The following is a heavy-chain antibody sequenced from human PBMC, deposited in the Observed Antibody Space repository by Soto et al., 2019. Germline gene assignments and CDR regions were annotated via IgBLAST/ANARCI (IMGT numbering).Heavy chain of an antibody. CDR1: GFTFSSYA. D-gene: IGHD3-16*01. Sequence: PGGSLRLSCAASGFTFSSYAMHWVRQAPGKGLEWVALISYDGSDKDYADSVKGRFTISRDNSRNTLFLQMNSLRAEDTAVYYCARDGGLAYFDYWGQGTLVTVSS. CDR2: ISYDGSDK. CDR3: ARDGGLAYFDY. V-gene: IGHV3-30-3*01. J-gene: IGHJ4*02.